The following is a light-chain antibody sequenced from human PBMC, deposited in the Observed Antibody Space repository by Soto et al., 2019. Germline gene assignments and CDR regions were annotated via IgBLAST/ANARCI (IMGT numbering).Light chain of an antibody. V-gene: IGKV1-5*03. CDR2: KAS. Sequence: DLQMTQSPSTLSASVGDRVTITCRASQSISSWLAWYQQKPGEAPKLLIYKASSLQSGVPSRFSGSGSGTEFTLTISSLQPDDFATYYCQQYNTYSWTSGQGTKVEIK. CDR3: QQYNTYSWT. J-gene: IGKJ1*01. CDR1: QSISSW.